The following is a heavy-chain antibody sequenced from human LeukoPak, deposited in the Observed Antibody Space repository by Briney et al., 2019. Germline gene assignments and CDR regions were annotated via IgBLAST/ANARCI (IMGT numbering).Heavy chain of an antibody. D-gene: IGHD5-18*01. CDR1: GGSFSGYY. J-gene: IGHJ6*03. CDR2: INHSGST. Sequence: SETLSLTCAVYGGSFSGYYWSWIRHPPGKGLAWIGEINHSGSTNYNPSLKSRVTISVDTSENQFSLKLSSVTAAHTAVYYCARDAYSSPMDVCGKGTTGTVSS. CDR3: ARDAYSSPMDV. V-gene: IGHV4-34*01.